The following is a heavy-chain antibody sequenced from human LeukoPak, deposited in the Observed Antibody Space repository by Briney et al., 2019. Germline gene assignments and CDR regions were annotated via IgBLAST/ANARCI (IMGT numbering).Heavy chain of an antibody. V-gene: IGHV3-30*04. CDR2: ISYDGSDK. Sequence: GGSLRLSCAASAFTFNIYAMHWVRQAPGKGLEWVAVISYDGSDKYYADSVKGRFTISRDNSNNTLYLQMNSLRVEDTAVYYCARSYSGHDKSDYWGQGTLVTVSS. J-gene: IGHJ4*02. D-gene: IGHD5-12*01. CDR1: AFTFNIYA. CDR3: ARSYSGHDKSDY.